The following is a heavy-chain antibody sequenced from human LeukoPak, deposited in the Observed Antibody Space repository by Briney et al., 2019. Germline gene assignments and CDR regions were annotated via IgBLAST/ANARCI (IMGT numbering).Heavy chain of an antibody. J-gene: IGHJ6*03. Sequence: PSETLSLTCTVSGGSISSSSYYWGWIRQPPGKGLEWVSAISGSGGSTYYADSVKGRFTISRDNSKNTLYLQMNSLRAEDTAVYYCAKGPPVQSPSDYYYYMDVWGKGTTVTISS. D-gene: IGHD1-1*01. CDR2: ISGSGGST. CDR1: GGSISSSSYY. V-gene: IGHV3-23*01. CDR3: AKGPPVQSPSDYYYYMDV.